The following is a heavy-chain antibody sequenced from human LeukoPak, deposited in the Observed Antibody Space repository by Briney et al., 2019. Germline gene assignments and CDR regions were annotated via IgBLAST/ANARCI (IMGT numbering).Heavy chain of an antibody. CDR1: GFTVSSNY. CDR3: ARGQASYSSGYYGMDV. CDR2: IYSGGST. Sequence: GGSLRLSCAASGFTVSSNYMSWVRQAPGKGLEWVSVIYSGGSTYYVDSVKGRFTISRDNSKNTLYLQMNSLRAEDTAVYYCARGQASYSSGYYGMDVWGQGTTVTVSS. D-gene: IGHD6-19*01. J-gene: IGHJ6*02. V-gene: IGHV3-66*01.